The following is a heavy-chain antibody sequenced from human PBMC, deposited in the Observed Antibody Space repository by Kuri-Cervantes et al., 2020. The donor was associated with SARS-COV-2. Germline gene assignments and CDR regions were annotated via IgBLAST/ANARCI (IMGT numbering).Heavy chain of an antibody. J-gene: IGHJ1*01. V-gene: IGHV3-49*03. CDR3: ANSRSSGSYHSLSLDFQH. CDR2: IRSKAYGGTT. CDR1: GFTFGDYA. D-gene: IGHD1-26*01. Sequence: GGSLRLSCTASGFTFGDYAMSWFRQAPGKGLEWVGFIRSKAYGGTTEYVASVKGRFTISRDDSKSIAYLQMNSLRTEDTALYYCANSRSSGSYHSLSLDFQHWGQGTLVTVSS.